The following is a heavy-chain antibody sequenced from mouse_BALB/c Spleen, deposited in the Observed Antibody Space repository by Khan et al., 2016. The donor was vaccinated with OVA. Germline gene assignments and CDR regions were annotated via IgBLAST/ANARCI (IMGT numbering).Heavy chain of an antibody. CDR1: GFTFSNYA. CDR3: ARDYWFVY. J-gene: IGHJ3*01. CDR2: ISTGDTT. V-gene: IGHV5-6-5*01. Sequence: EVELVESGGGLVKPGGSLKVSCAASGFTFSNYAMSWVRQTPEKRLEWVASISTGDTTYYPDSVKGRFTIFRDNARNITYLQMSRLRSDDTAMYYCARDYWFVYWGQGTLVTVSA.